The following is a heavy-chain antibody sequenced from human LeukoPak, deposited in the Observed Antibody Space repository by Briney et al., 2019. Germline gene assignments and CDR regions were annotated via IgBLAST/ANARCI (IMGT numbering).Heavy chain of an antibody. CDR3: ARYCSGGSCYNWFDP. CDR2: INHSGST. J-gene: IGHJ5*02. D-gene: IGHD2-15*01. CDR1: GGSFSGYY. V-gene: IGHV4-34*01. Sequence: PSETLSLTCAVYGGSFSGYYWSWIRQPPGKGLEWIGEINHSGSTNYNPSLKSRVTISVDTSKNQFSLKLSSVTAADTAVYYCARYCSGGSCYNWFDPWGQGTLVTVSS.